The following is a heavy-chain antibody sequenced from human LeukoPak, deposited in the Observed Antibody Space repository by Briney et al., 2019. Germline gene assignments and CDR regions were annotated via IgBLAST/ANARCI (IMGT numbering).Heavy chain of an antibody. CDR3: ARDGYSYGFRNFDY. J-gene: IGHJ4*02. Sequence: GGSLRLSCAASGFTFSSYWMSWVRQAPGKGLEWVANIKQDGSEKYYVDSVKGRFTISRDNAKNSLYLQMNSLRAEDTAVYYRARDGYSYGFRNFDYWGQGTLVTVSS. CDR1: GFTFSSYW. D-gene: IGHD5-18*01. CDR2: IKQDGSEK. V-gene: IGHV3-7*01.